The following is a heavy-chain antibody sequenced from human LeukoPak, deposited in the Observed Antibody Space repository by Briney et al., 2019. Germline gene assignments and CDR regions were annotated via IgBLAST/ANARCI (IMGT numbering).Heavy chain of an antibody. V-gene: IGHV1-2*02. CDR1: GYTFTGYY. J-gene: IGHJ4*02. Sequence: ASVKVSCKASGYTFTGYYMHWVRQAPGQGLEWMGWINPNSGGTNYAQKFQGRVTMTRDTSISTAYMELSRLRSDDTAVYYCARDHYGGGGVTSLPAYWGQGTLVTVSS. D-gene: IGHD4-23*01. CDR2: INPNSGGT. CDR3: ARDHYGGGGVTSLPAY.